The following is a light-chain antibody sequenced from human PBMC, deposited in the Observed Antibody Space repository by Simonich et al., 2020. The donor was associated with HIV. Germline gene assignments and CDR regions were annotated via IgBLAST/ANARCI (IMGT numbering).Light chain of an antibody. V-gene: IGLV2-23*02. J-gene: IGLJ3*02. CDR1: SSDVGISTL. Sequence: QSALTQPASVSGSPRQSITTSCNGTSSDVGISTLVAWYQQHPGKAPKLIIYAVTKRPSGVSNRFSGSKSGNTASLTVSGLQAEDEADYYCCSYAGSSTWVFGGGSKLTVL. CDR3: CSYAGSSTWV. CDR2: AVT.